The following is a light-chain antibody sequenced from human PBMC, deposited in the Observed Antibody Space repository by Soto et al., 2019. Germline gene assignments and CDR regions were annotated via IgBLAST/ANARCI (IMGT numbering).Light chain of an antibody. CDR1: SSDVGGYNY. CDR3: SSYAGSDRCVV. CDR2: EVS. V-gene: IGLV2-8*01. Sequence: QSALTQPPSTSGSPGQSVTISCTGTSSDVGGYNYVSWYQQHPGKAPKLMIYEVSKWPSGVPDRLSGSKSGNTASLTGSGLQAEDEADYYCSSYAGSDRCVVFCGGTKVTVL. J-gene: IGLJ2*01.